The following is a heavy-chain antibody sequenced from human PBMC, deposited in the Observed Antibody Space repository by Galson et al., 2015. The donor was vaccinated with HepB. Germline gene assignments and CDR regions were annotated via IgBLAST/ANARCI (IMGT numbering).Heavy chain of an antibody. J-gene: IGHJ4*02. CDR2: ISYDGSNR. V-gene: IGHV3-30-3*01. CDR3: ARERVPFGVPAAINYFDS. Sequence: SLRLSCAASGFTFSSFAMHWVRQAPGKGLEWVAVISYDGSNRYYADSVKGRFTISRDNSKNTVYLQMNSLRSEDTAVFFCARERVPFGVPAAINYFDSWGQGTLVTVSS. D-gene: IGHD2-2*01. CDR1: GFTFSSFA.